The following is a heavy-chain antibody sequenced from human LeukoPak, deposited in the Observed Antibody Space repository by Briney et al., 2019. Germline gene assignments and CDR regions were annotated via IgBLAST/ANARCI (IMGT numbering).Heavy chain of an antibody. V-gene: IGHV5-51*01. D-gene: IGHD6-13*01. CDR3: ARRSDLSSSWFFDY. CDR2: IYPGDSDT. J-gene: IGHJ4*02. Sequence: GESLKISCKGSGYSFTTYWIGWVRQMPGKGLEWMGIIYPGDSDTRYSPSFQGQITISADKSISTAYLQWSSLKASDTAMYYCARRSDLSSSWFFDYWGQGTLVTVSS. CDR1: GYSFTTYW.